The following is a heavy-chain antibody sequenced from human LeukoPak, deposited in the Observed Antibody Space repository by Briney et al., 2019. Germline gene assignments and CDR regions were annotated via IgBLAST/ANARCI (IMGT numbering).Heavy chain of an antibody. V-gene: IGHV3-74*01. CDR1: GFTFSNYW. D-gene: IGHD4-17*01. J-gene: IGHJ4*02. CDR2: INSDGSTT. Sequence: GGSLRLSCAASGFTFSNYWMHWVRQAPGKGPVWVSRINSDGSTTNYADSVKGRFTISRDNAKNSLYLQMNSLRAEDTAVYYCARDGRATVTQLDYFDYWGQGTLVTVSS. CDR3: ARDGRATVTQLDYFDY.